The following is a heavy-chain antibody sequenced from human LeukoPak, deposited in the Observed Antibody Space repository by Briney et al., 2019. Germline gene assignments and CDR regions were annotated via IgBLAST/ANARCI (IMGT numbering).Heavy chain of an antibody. D-gene: IGHD1-7*01. CDR1: GYSFINYW. Sequence: GESLKISCKGSGYSFINYWIVWVRQMPGKGLDWMGIINAGDSDTRYSPSFQGQVTISVDKSISTAYLQWSSLKASDTAMYYCARRRFGNYYFDDWGQGTLVTVSS. V-gene: IGHV5-51*01. J-gene: IGHJ4*02. CDR2: INAGDSDT. CDR3: ARRRFGNYYFDD.